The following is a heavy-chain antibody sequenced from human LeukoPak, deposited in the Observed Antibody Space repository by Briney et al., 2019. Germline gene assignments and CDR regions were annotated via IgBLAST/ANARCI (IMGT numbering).Heavy chain of an antibody. Sequence: GGSLTLTCAASGFTFDDYGMSWVRQAPGKGLEWVSGINWSGGSTGYADSVKGRFTISRDNAKNSLYLQMNSLRAEDTALYYCARVLEGNYDFWSGPFDYWGQGTLVTVSS. V-gene: IGHV3-20*04. CDR3: ARVLEGNYDFWSGPFDY. J-gene: IGHJ4*02. CDR1: GFTFDDYG. D-gene: IGHD3-3*01. CDR2: INWSGGST.